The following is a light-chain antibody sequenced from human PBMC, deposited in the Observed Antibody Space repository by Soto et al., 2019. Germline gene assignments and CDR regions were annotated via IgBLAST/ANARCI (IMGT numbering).Light chain of an antibody. Sequence: QSALTQLASVSESPGQSITISCTGTNNDVGNYKLVSWFQHHLGKAPKLIIYEGTKRPSGVSNRFSASQSGNTASLTISGLQAEDEADYYCYSYAGTSTGVFGGGTKLTVL. V-gene: IGLV2-23*01. CDR1: NNDVGNYKL. CDR3: YSYAGTSTGV. J-gene: IGLJ3*02. CDR2: EGT.